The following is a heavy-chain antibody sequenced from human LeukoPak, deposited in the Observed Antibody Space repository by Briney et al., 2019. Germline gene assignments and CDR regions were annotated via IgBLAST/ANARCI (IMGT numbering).Heavy chain of an antibody. CDR3: ARDLGRWLQSRDFDY. Sequence: ASVKVSCKASGYTFTSYGISWVRQAPGQGLEWMGIINPSGGSTSYAQKFQGRVTMTRDMSTSTVYMELSSLRSEDTAVYYCARDLGRWLQSRDFDYWGQGTLVTVSS. J-gene: IGHJ4*02. V-gene: IGHV1-46*01. D-gene: IGHD5-24*01. CDR2: INPSGGST. CDR1: GYTFTSYG.